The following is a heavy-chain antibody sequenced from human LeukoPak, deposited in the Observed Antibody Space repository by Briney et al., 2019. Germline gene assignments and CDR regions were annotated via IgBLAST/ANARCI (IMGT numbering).Heavy chain of an antibody. Sequence: PSETLSLTCTVSGGSISSSSHYWGWLRQPPGKGLEWIGSIYYSGDTYYNTSLKRGVTMWVNTTKTQFFLKLSSVTAADTAVYYCARRKRSGCSSTSCLLNWFDPWGQGTLVTVSS. CDR1: GGSISSSSHY. D-gene: IGHD2-2*01. J-gene: IGHJ5*02. V-gene: IGHV4-39*01. CDR3: ARRKRSGCSSTSCLLNWFDP. CDR2: IYYSGDT.